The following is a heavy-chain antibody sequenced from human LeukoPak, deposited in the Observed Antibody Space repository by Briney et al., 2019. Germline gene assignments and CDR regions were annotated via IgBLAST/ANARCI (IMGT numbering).Heavy chain of an antibody. CDR2: IKQDGSDK. CDR1: GFTFSNYW. J-gene: IGHJ6*03. CDR3: ARVGAATFYYYYMDV. D-gene: IGHD2-15*01. Sequence: GGSLRLSCAASGFTFSNYWMSWVRQAPGKGLEWVANIKQDGSDKYYVDSLKGRFTVSRDNAKNSLYLQINSLRVGDTAVYFCARVGAATFYYYYMDVWGKGTTVTVSS. V-gene: IGHV3-7*01.